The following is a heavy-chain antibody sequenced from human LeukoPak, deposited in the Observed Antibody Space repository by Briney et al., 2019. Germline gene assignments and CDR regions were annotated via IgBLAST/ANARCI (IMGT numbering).Heavy chain of an antibody. CDR2: IYYSGST. CDR3: ARVGLTVTYYYYYYMDV. V-gene: IGHV4-39*07. Sequence: SETLSLTCTVSGGSISSSSYYWGWIRQPPGKGLEWIGSIYYSGSTYYNPSLKSRVTISVDTSKNQFSLKLSSVTAADTAVYYCARVGLTVTYYYYYYMDVWGKGTTVTVSS. CDR1: GGSISSSSYY. J-gene: IGHJ6*03. D-gene: IGHD4-17*01.